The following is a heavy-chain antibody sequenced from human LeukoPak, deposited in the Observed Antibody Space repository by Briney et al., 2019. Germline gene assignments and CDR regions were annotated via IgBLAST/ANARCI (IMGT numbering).Heavy chain of an antibody. CDR1: GGSISSSSYY. D-gene: IGHD2-2*02. J-gene: IGHJ5*02. V-gene: IGHV4-39*07. CDR3: ARDERGYCSSTSCYTGSS. CDR2: IYYSGST. Sequence: SETLSLTCTVSGGSISSSSYYCGWIRQPPGKGLEWIGSIYYSGSTYYNPSLKSRVTISVDTSKNQFSLKLSSVTAADTAVYYCARDERGYCSSTSCYTGSSWGQGTLVTVSS.